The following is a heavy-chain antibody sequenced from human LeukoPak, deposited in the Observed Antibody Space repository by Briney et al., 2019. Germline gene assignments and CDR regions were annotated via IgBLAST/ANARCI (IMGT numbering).Heavy chain of an antibody. CDR2: ISDTGGST. D-gene: IGHD5/OR15-5a*01. CDR1: GFTFSNHA. Sequence: GSLRLSCAASGFTFSNHAMSWIRQAPGKGLEWVSAISDTGGSTYYADSVKGRFTISRDNSKNTLYLQMDSLRAEDTAVYYCARVRDVYGQFDYWGQGTLVTVSS. J-gene: IGHJ4*02. V-gene: IGHV3-23*01. CDR3: ARVRDVYGQFDY.